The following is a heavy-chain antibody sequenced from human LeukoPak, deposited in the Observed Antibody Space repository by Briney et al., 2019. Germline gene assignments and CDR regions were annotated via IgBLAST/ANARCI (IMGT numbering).Heavy chain of an antibody. CDR3: ARENGYSSGFPFDP. D-gene: IGHD6-19*01. CDR2: IYYSGST. Sequence: SETLSLTCTVSGGSISSGDYYWSWIRQPPGKGLEWIGYIYYSGSTYYNPSLKSRVTISVDTSKNQFSLKLSSVTAADTAVYYCARENGYSSGFPFDPWGQGTLVTVSS. J-gene: IGHJ5*02. V-gene: IGHV4-30-4*02. CDR1: GGSISSGDYY.